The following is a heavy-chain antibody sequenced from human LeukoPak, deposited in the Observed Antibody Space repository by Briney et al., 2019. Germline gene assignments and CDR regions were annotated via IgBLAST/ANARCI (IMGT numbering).Heavy chain of an antibody. Sequence: GASVKVSCKASAGTFSSYAISWVRQAPGQGLEWMGGIIPIVGTANYAQKFQGRVTITADESTSTAYMELSSLRSEDTAVYYCARDRGGGWPFDYWGQGNLVTVSS. V-gene: IGHV1-69*13. CDR1: AGTFSSYA. J-gene: IGHJ4*02. CDR2: IIPIVGTA. CDR3: ARDRGGGWPFDY. D-gene: IGHD6-19*01.